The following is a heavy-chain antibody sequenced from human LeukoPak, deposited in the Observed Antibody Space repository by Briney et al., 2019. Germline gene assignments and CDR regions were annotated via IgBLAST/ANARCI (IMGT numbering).Heavy chain of an antibody. V-gene: IGHV4-4*02. CDR2: IFHGGST. CDR1: GGSISSSNW. Sequence: SETLSLTCAVSGGSISSSNWWSWVRQPPGKGLEWIEEIFHGGSTNYNPSLMSRVTVSVDKSKNQFSLKLSSVTAADTAVYYCARHLQYSSIWYNWFDSWGQGTLVTVSS. D-gene: IGHD6-13*01. CDR3: ARHLQYSSIWYNWFDS. J-gene: IGHJ5*01.